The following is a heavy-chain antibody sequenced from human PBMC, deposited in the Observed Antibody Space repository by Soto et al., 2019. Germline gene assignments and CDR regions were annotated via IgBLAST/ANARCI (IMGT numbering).Heavy chain of an antibody. CDR3: AKVEDYCSSTSCYQIRYYYYYGMEV. CDR2: ISYDGSNK. D-gene: IGHD2-2*01. Sequence: VGSLRLSCASSGFTFSSYGMHWVRQAPGKGLEWVAVISYDGSNKYYADSVKGRFTISRDNSKNTLYLQMNSLRAEDTAVYYSAKVEDYCSSTSCYQIRYYYYYGMEVWGQGTTVTVSS. J-gene: IGHJ6*02. CDR1: GFTFSSYG. V-gene: IGHV3-30*18.